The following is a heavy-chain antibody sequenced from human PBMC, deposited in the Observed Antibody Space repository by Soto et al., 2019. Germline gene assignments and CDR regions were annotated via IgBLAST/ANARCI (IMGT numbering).Heavy chain of an antibody. CDR1: GFTFSIYA. Sequence: EVQLLESGGDLVQPGGSLRLSCAASGFTFSIYAMHWVRQAPGKGLEYVSAISYDGTVTYYAESVKGRFTISRDDSRNTVYLQMGSLRPEDMAVYYCARGSYYSSGTVNRPYDYWGKGTLVTVSS. D-gene: IGHD3-10*01. V-gene: IGHV3-64*07. J-gene: IGHJ4*02. CDR2: ISYDGTVT. CDR3: ARGSYYSSGTVNRPYDY.